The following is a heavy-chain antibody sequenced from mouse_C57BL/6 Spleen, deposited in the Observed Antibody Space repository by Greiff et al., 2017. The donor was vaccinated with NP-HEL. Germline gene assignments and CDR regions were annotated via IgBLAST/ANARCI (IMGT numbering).Heavy chain of an antibody. D-gene: IGHD2-1*01. CDR3: ARHDGNYAYYAMDY. CDR1: GFSLTSYG. J-gene: IGHJ4*01. CDR2: IWSDGST. Sequence: VKLVESGPGLVAPSQSLSITCTVSGFSLTSYGVHWVRQPPGKGLEWLVVIWSDGSTTYNSALKSRLSISKDNSKSQVFLKMNSLQTDDTAMYYCARHDGNYAYYAMDYWGQGTSVTVSS. V-gene: IGHV2-6-1*01.